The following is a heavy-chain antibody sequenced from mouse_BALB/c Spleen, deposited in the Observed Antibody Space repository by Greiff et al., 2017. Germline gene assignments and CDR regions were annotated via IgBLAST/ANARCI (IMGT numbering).Heavy chain of an antibody. V-gene: IGHV2-6-5*01. J-gene: IGHJ1*01. CDR2: IWGGGST. Sequence: QVHVKQSGPGLVAPSQSLSITCTVSGFSLTDYGVSWIRQPPGKGLEWLGVIWGGGSTYYNSALKSRLSISKDNSKSQVFLKMNSLQTDDTAMYYCAKRGTTVVATGTVGYFDVWGAGTTVTVSS. CDR1: GFSLTDYG. CDR3: AKRGTTVVATGTVGYFDV. D-gene: IGHD1-1*01.